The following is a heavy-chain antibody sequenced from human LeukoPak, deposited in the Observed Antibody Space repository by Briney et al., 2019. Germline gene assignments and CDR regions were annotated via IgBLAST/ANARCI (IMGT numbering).Heavy chain of an antibody. D-gene: IGHD5-18*01. CDR3: VRNAAMAADV. CDR1: GFTFSSYW. Sequence: PGGSLRLSCAASGFTFSSYWMHWVRQAPGKGLVWVSRINSDGSSTTYADSVKGRFTITRDNAKNTLFLQMNSLRADDTAVYCCVRNAAMAADVWGQGTMVTVSS. CDR2: INSDGSST. V-gene: IGHV3-74*01. J-gene: IGHJ3*01.